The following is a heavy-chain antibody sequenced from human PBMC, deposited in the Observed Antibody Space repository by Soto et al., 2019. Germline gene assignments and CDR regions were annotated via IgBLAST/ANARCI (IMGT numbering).Heavy chain of an antibody. J-gene: IGHJ6*02. D-gene: IGHD2-21*02. CDR2: ISSSGSTI. CDR1: GFTFSSYE. CDR3: ARDKGSGIVVVTATHPYYYGMDV. V-gene: IGHV3-48*03. Sequence: PGGSLRLSCAASGFTFSSYEMNWVRQAPGKGLEWVSYISSSGSTIYYADSVKGRFTISRDNAKNSLYLHMNSLRAEDTAVYYCARDKGSGIVVVTATHPYYYGMDVWGQGTTVTVSS.